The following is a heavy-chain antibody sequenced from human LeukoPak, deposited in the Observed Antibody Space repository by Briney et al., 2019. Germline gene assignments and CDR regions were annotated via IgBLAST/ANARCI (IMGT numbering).Heavy chain of an antibody. J-gene: IGHJ4*02. CDR3: ARAHVSERGSFDY. D-gene: IGHD3-16*01. CDR2: IIPILGIA. CDR1: GGTFSSYT. V-gene: IGHV1-69*02. Sequence: SVKVSCKASGGTFSSYTISWVRQAPGQGLEWMGRIIPILGIANYAQKFQGRVTITADKSTSTAYMELSSLRSEGTAVYYCARAHVSERGSFDYWGQGTLVTVSS.